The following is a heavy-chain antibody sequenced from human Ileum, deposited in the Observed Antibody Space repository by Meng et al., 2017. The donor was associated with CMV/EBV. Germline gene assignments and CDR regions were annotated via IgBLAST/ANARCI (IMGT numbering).Heavy chain of an antibody. D-gene: IGHD4-23*01. Sequence: GESLKISCATSGFIFSNFAMHWVRQAPGKGLEWMAVISYDGSHAYYADSVKGRFTFSRDNSNNTLYLHMSSLRPEDTAIYYCAREKLDGGNSEFFAYWGQGTLVTSPQ. V-gene: IGHV3-30*04. CDR1: GFIFSNFA. CDR3: AREKLDGGNSEFFAY. CDR2: ISYDGSHA. J-gene: IGHJ4*02.